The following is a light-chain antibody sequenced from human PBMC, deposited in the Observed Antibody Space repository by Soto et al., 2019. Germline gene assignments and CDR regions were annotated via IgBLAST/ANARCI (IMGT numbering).Light chain of an antibody. J-gene: IGKJ1*01. V-gene: IGKV3-20*01. CDR1: RSVRSSC. Sequence: EIVLTQSPDTLSLSPGERATLSCRASRSVRSSCVAWYQQKPGQAPRLLIYGASSRATGIPDRFSGSGSGTDITLTISRLEPEDFAVYHCQQYGSSPRTFGQGTKVEIK. CDR2: GAS. CDR3: QQYGSSPRT.